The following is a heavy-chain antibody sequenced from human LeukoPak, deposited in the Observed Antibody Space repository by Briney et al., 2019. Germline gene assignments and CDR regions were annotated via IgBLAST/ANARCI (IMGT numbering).Heavy chain of an antibody. V-gene: IGHV4-59*01. D-gene: IGHD1-26*01. CDR1: GGSISSYY. CDR3: ARGSGSYGRTWFDP. CDR2: IYYSGST. Sequence: SETLSLTCTVSGGSISSYYWSWIRQPPGKGLEWIGYIYYSGSTNYNPSLKSRVTISVDTSKNQFSLKLSSVTAADTAVYYCARGSGSYGRTWFDPWGQGTLVTVSS. J-gene: IGHJ5*02.